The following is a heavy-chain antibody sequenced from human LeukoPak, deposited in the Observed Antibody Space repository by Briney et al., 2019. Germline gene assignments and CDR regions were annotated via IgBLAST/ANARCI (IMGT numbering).Heavy chain of an antibody. D-gene: IGHD1-1*01. CDR2: ISGSGGST. Sequence: GGSLRLSCAASGFTFSSYAMSWVRQAPGKGLEWVSAISGSGGSTYYADSVKGRFTISRDNSKNTLYLQMNSLRAEDTAVYYCAKAVYNWNDEGLDYFDYWGQGTLVTVSS. J-gene: IGHJ4*02. CDR3: AKAVYNWNDEGLDYFDY. V-gene: IGHV3-23*01. CDR1: GFTFSSYA.